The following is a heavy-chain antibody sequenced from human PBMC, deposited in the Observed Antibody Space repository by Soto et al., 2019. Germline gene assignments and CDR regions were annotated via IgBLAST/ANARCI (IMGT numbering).Heavy chain of an antibody. Sequence: GASVKVSCKASGFTFTNSAVQWVRQARGQRLEWIGWIVVGSGNTNYAQKFQERVTITRDMSTSTAYMELSSLRSEDTAVYYCAREQTYYDFWSGYYDPYYYYGMDVWGQRTTVTVSS. CDR2: IVVGSGNT. J-gene: IGHJ6*01. CDR3: AREQTYYDFWSGYYDPYYYYGMDV. D-gene: IGHD3-3*01. V-gene: IGHV1-58*01. CDR1: GFTFTNSA.